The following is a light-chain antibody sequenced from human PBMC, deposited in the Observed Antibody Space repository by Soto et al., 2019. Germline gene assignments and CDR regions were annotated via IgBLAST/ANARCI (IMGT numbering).Light chain of an antibody. CDR2: DAS. J-gene: IGKJ4*01. CDR3: HQRSNWPLT. CDR1: HPVSSY. Sequence: EIVLTQSPATLSLSPGERATLSCRASHPVSSYLAWYQQKPDQAPRLLIYDASNRATGIPARFSGSGSGTDFTLTISGLEPEDFGAYYCHQRSNWPLTFGGGTKVEIK. V-gene: IGKV3-11*01.